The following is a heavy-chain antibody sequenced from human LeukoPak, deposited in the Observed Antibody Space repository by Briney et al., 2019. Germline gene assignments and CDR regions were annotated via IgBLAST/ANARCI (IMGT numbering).Heavy chain of an antibody. Sequence: SETLSLTWTVSGGSISSYYWGWIRQPPGKGLEWIGTINYSGSTYYNPSLKSRVTISVDTSKNQFSLKLTPMTAADTAVYYCARRHSTSSSLDFWGQGTLVTVSS. CDR3: ARRHSTSSSLDF. V-gene: IGHV4-39*01. CDR1: GGSISSYY. CDR2: INYSGST. D-gene: IGHD2-2*01. J-gene: IGHJ4*02.